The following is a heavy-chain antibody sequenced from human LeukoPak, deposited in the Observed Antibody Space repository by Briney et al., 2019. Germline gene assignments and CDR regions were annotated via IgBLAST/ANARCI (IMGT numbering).Heavy chain of an antibody. Sequence: SVKVSCKASGGTFSSYAISWVRQAPGQGLEWMGGIIPIFGTANYAQKFQGRVTITADESTSTAYMELSSLRSEDTAVYYCAREKVRQSGMDVWGQGTTVTVSS. CDR3: AREKVRQSGMDV. CDR2: IIPIFGTA. J-gene: IGHJ6*02. V-gene: IGHV1-69*13. D-gene: IGHD2-2*01. CDR1: GGTFSSYA.